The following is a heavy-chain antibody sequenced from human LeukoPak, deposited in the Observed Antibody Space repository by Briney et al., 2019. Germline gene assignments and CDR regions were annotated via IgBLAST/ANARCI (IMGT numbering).Heavy chain of an antibody. CDR2: IYSGGST. CDR1: GFTFSSYS. V-gene: IGHV3-66*02. D-gene: IGHD2-21*02. J-gene: IGHJ5*02. Sequence: GGSLRLSCAASGFTFSSYSMNWVRQPPGKGLEWVSVIYSGGSTYYADSVKGRFTISRDNSKNTLYLQMNSLRAEDTAVYYCARADNPYCGGDCYPNWFDPWGQGTLVTVSS. CDR3: ARADNPYCGGDCYPNWFDP.